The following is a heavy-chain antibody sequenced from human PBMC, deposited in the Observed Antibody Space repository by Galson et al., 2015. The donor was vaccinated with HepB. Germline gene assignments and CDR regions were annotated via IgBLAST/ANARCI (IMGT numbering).Heavy chain of an antibody. CDR2: ISNDGTNK. CDR1: GSIFRNYA. J-gene: IGHJ3*02. Sequence: SLRLSCAASGSIFRNYAMHWVRQAPGKGLEWVALISNDGTNKHYADSVKGRFTISRDTSKNTLFLQMNSLRAEDAAVYYCARAYVTSSDDAFDIWGQGTMVTVSS. CDR3: ARAYVTSSDDAFDI. V-gene: IGHV3-30-3*01. D-gene: IGHD4-11*01.